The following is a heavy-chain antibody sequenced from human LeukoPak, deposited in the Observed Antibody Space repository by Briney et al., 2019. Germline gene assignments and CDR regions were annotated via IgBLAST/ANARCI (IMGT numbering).Heavy chain of an antibody. J-gene: IGHJ4*02. CDR2: ISGSGGST. D-gene: IGHD2-15*01. CDR3: ARGCYSPFDY. V-gene: IGHV3-23*01. Sequence: GGSLRLSCAASGFTFSSHAMSWVRQAPGKGLEWVSAISGSGGSTYYADSVKGRFTISRDNSKNTLYLQMNSLRAEDTAVYYCARGCYSPFDYWGQGTLVTVSS. CDR1: GFTFSSHA.